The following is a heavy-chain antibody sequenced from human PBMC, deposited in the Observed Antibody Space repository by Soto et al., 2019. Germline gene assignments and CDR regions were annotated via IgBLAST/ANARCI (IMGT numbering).Heavy chain of an antibody. CDR2: TYYRSKWYY. J-gene: IGHJ4*01. CDR3: ARGEQYSGRIFDY. CDR1: GDSVSSNSAG. Sequence: SQTLSLPCGITGDSVSSNSAGWSWVRQSPSRGLEWLGRTYYRSKWYYEYAVSVRGRITINPDTSKNQYSLQLNSVTPEDTAVYFCARGEQYSGRIFDYWGQGTLVTVSS. D-gene: IGHD1-26*01. V-gene: IGHV6-1*01.